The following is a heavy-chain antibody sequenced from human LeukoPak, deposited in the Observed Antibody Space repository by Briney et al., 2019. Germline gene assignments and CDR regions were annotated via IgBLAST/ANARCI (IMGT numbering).Heavy chain of an antibody. CDR2: IIPIFGTA. Sequence: SVKVSCKASGGTFSSYAISWVRQAPGQGLEWMGGIIPIFGTANYAQKFQGRVTITTGESTGTDYMELSRLRSEDTGVYYCAGGGSSYCGGDCYSTFDYWGQGTLVTVSS. J-gene: IGHJ4*02. D-gene: IGHD2-21*02. CDR3: AGGGSSYCGGDCYSTFDY. V-gene: IGHV1-69*05. CDR1: GGTFSSYA.